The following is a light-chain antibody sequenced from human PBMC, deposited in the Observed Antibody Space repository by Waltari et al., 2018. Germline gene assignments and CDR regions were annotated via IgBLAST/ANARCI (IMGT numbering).Light chain of an antibody. CDR1: QSVGRT. CDR2: GAS. CDR3: QHYVRLPAT. V-gene: IGKV3-20*01. J-gene: IGKJ1*01. Sequence: SCRASQSVGRTLAWYQQKTGQAPRLLIYGASNRATGIPDRFSGSGSGTEFSLTISRLDAEDFAVYYCQHYVRLPATFGQGTKVEMK.